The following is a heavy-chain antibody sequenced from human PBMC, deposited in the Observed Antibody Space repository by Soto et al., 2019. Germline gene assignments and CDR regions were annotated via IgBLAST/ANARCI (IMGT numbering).Heavy chain of an antibody. V-gene: IGHV4-59*01. Sequence: SETLSLTCTVSGGSISSYYWSWIRQPPGKGLEWIGYIYYSGSTNYNPSLKSRVTTSVDTSKNQFSLKLSSVTAADTAVYYCARDRLDYGDYEGYYGMDVWGQGTTVTVSS. CDR3: ARDRLDYGDYEGYYGMDV. CDR2: IYYSGST. D-gene: IGHD4-17*01. J-gene: IGHJ6*02. CDR1: GGSISSYY.